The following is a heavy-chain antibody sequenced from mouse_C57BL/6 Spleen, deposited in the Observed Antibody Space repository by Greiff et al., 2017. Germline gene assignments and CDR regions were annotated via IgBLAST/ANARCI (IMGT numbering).Heavy chain of an antibody. J-gene: IGHJ1*03. CDR2: INYDGSST. V-gene: IGHV5-16*01. Sequence: EVQVVESEGGLVQPGSSMKLSCTASGFTFSDYYMAWVRQVPEKGLEWVANINYDGSSTYYLDSLKSRFIISRDNAKNILYLQMSSLKSEDTATYYCARERKDTTVVATRYFDVWGTGTTVTVSS. D-gene: IGHD1-1*01. CDR1: GFTFSDYY. CDR3: ARERKDTTVVATRYFDV.